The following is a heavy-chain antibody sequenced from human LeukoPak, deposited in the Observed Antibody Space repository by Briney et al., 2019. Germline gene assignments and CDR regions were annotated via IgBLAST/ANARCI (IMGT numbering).Heavy chain of an antibody. CDR3: ASSRGDYVWGSYRDYYYYYMDV. Sequence: SETLSLTCTVSGGSISSYYWSWIRQPPGKGLEWIGYIYYSGSTNYNPSLKSRVTISVDTSKNQFSLKLSSVTAADTAVYYCASSRGDYVWGSYRDYYYYYMDVWGKGTTVTASS. CDR2: IYYSGST. J-gene: IGHJ6*03. CDR1: GGSISSYY. D-gene: IGHD3-16*02. V-gene: IGHV4-59*01.